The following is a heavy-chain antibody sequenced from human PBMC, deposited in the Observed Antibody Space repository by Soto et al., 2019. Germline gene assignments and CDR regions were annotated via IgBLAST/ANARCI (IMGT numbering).Heavy chain of an antibody. V-gene: IGHV4-34*01. Sequence: PSETLSLTCTVYGGSFSSFYWRWIRQSPGKGLEWIGEIHHSGTTNYNPSLKSRVTISVDTSKNQFSLELSSVTAADTALYYCVSYGSGTFYSAYSFDFWSQGSLVTVSS. CDR2: IHHSGTT. D-gene: IGHD3-10*01. J-gene: IGHJ4*02. CDR3: VSYGSGTFYSAYSFDF. CDR1: GGSFSSFY.